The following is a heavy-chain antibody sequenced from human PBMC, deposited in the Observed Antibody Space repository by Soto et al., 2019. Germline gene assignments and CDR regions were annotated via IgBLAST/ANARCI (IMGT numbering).Heavy chain of an antibody. D-gene: IGHD3-22*01. J-gene: IGHJ4*02. V-gene: IGHV3-30*18. CDR2: ISYDGSNK. CDR3: AKSPSDSSGYYDFDPYYFDY. CDR1: GFTFSSYG. Sequence: GGSLRLSCAASGFTFSSYGMHWVRQAPGKGLEWVAVISYDGSNKYYADSVKGRFTISRDNSKNTLYLQMNSLRAEDTAVYYCAKSPSDSSGYYDFDPYYFDYWGQGTLVTVSS.